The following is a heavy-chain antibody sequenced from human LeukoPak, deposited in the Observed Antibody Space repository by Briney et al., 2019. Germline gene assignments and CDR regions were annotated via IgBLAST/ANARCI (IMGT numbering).Heavy chain of an antibody. CDR3: ARHDSSGYYSPSYYFDY. CDR1: GGSISSYY. J-gene: IGHJ4*02. Sequence: SETLSLTCTVSGGSISSYYWRWIRQPPGKGLEWIGYICCSGSTNYNPSLKSRVTISVDTSKNQFSLKLSSVTAADTAVYYCARHDSSGYYSPSYYFDYWGQGTLVTVSS. V-gene: IGHV4-59*08. D-gene: IGHD3-22*01. CDR2: ICCSGST.